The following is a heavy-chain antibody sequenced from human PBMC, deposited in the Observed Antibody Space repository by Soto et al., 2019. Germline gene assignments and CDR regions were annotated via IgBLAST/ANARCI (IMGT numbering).Heavy chain of an antibody. J-gene: IGHJ4*01. V-gene: IGHV4-38-2*02. CDR1: GFAISRGYY. CDR2: IYPSVSS. CDR3: AREKVGTTFFDN. Sequence: SETLSLTCSVSGFAISRGYYWSWVRQPPGKGLEWIGSIYPSVSSYHNPSLATRLRLSIDTSKNQFTLNLTSVTAAHTALYFCAREKVGTTFFDNWGHGIQVTVSS. D-gene: IGHD1-1*01.